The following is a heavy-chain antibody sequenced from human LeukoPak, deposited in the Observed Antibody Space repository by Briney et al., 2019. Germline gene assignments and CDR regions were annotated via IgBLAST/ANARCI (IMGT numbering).Heavy chain of an antibody. J-gene: IGHJ4*02. CDR2: ISGSGTST. Sequence: GGSLRLSCAASGFTFSTFAISWVRQAPGKGLEWVSTISGSGTSTYFADSVKGRFTISRDNSKNTLYLQMNSLRAEDTAVYYCAKDPEQLIGYCSGGTCSLRYWRQRTLVTVSS. V-gene: IGHV3-23*01. D-gene: IGHD2-15*01. CDR1: GFTFSTFA. CDR3: AKDPEQLIGYCSGGTCSLRY.